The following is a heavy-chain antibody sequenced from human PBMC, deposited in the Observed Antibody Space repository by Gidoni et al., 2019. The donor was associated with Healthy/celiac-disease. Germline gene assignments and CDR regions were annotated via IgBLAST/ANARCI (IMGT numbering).Heavy chain of an antibody. D-gene: IGHD3-10*01. CDR2: ISSSSSYI. CDR3: ARRPPRAGDYYYGMDV. CDR1: GFTFSSYS. J-gene: IGHJ6*02. V-gene: IGHV3-21*01. Sequence: EVQLVESGGGLVKPGGSLRPSCAASGFTFSSYSMNWVRQAPGKGLEWVSSISSSSSYIYYADSVKGRFTISRDNAKNSLYLQMNSLRAEDTAVYYCARRPPRAGDYYYGMDVWGQGTTVTVSS.